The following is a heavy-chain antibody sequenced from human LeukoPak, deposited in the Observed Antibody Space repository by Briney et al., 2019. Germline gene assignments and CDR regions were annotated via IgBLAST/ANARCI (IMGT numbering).Heavy chain of an antibody. CDR1: GGAITDSNYY. V-gene: IGHV4-39*01. J-gene: IGHJ3*02. Sequence: SETLSLTCTVSGGAITDSNYYWGWIRQPPGEGLEWIGNIYYNGKTFYNESVKSRVTISVDTSKNQFSLNLNSVTAADTALFYCARYSGSHYALDIWGQGTMVTVSS. CDR3: ARYSGSHYALDI. CDR2: IYYNGKT. D-gene: IGHD1-26*01.